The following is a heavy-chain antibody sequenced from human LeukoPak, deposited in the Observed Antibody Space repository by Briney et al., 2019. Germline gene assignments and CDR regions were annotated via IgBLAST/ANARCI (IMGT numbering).Heavy chain of an antibody. CDR1: GGSISSYY. Sequence: PSETLSLTCIVSGGSISSYYWSWIRQPPGKGLEWIGYTSYSGGTNYNPSLKSRVSISLDTSKNQFSLKLSSVTAADTALYYCARENGVTFGGVIVPYYFDYWGQGILVTVSS. CDR3: ARENGVTFGGVIVPYYFDY. J-gene: IGHJ4*02. D-gene: IGHD3-16*02. CDR2: TSYSGGT. V-gene: IGHV4-59*01.